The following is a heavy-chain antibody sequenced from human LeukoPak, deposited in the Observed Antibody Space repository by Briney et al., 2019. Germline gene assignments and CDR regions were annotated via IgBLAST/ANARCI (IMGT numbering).Heavy chain of an antibody. D-gene: IGHD2-15*01. CDR2: ISASGTST. J-gene: IGHJ6*02. Sequence: GGSLRLSCAASGFTFSTYPMTWGRQAPGKGLEWVSAISASGTSTYYADSVKGRFTISRDNSKNTLYLQMSSLRAEDTAVYFCAKGNFLLRNGMDVWGQGTTVTVSS. CDR1: GFTFSTYP. CDR3: AKGNFLLRNGMDV. V-gene: IGHV3-23*01.